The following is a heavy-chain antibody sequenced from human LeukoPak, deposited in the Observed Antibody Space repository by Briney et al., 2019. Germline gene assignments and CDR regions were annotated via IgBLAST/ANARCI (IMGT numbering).Heavy chain of an antibody. CDR3: ARVAYYYDRQFDY. CDR1: GGTFSSYA. V-gene: IGHV1-69*01. J-gene: IGHJ4*02. D-gene: IGHD3-22*01. CDR2: IIPIFGTA. Sequence: SVKVSCKASGGTFSSYAISWVRQAPGQGLEWMGGIIPIFGTANYAQKFQGRVTITADESTSTAYMELSSLRSEDPAVYYCARVAYYYDRQFDYWGQGTLVTASS.